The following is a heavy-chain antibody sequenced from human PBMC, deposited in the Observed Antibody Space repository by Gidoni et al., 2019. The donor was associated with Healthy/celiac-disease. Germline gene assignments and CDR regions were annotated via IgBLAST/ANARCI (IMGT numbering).Heavy chain of an antibody. Sequence: EVQLLESGGGLVQPGGSLRLSCAASGFTFSSYAMNWVRQAPGKGLEWVSAISGSGGSTYYADSVKGRFTISRDNSKNTLYLQMNSLRAEDTAVYYCAKDLTPSYGSGGYYYYGMDVWGQGTTVTVSS. J-gene: IGHJ6*02. CDR2: ISGSGGST. CDR3: AKDLTPSYGSGGYYYYGMDV. V-gene: IGHV3-23*01. CDR1: GFTFSSYA. D-gene: IGHD5-18*01.